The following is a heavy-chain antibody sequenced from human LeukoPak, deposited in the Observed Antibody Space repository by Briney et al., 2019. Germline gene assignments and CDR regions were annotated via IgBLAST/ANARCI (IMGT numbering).Heavy chain of an antibody. CDR1: GYTFSSNY. D-gene: IGHD2-15*01. CDR2: INPSGGST. CDR3: AGGRPRGYCSGGSCYHNFDY. V-gene: IGHV1-46*01. Sequence: ASVKVSCKASGYTFSSNYMHWVRQAPGQGLEWMGIINPSGGSTNYAQKFQGRVTMTRDTSTSTVYMEVSSLRSEDTAVYYCAGGRPRGYCSGGSCYHNFDYWGQGTLVTVSS. J-gene: IGHJ4*02.